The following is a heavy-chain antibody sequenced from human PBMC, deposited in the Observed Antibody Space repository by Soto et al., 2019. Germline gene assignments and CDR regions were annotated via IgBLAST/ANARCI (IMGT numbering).Heavy chain of an antibody. V-gene: IGHV3-23*01. CDR1: GFTFTNYA. CDR3: AKGGDSRRYCYVYYFDY. D-gene: IGHD3-22*01. Sequence: EVQLLESGGGLVQPGGSLRLSCAASGFTFTNYAMSWVRQAPGKGLDWVSVISGSGGNTYYADYVKGGFTISRDNSKNILYLRMNSLGPEDTAVYYRAKGGDSRRYCYVYYFDYWGQGTLVTVSS. J-gene: IGHJ4*02. CDR2: ISGSGGNT.